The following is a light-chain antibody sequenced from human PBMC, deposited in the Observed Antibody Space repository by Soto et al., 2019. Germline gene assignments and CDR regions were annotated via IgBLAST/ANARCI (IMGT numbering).Light chain of an antibody. CDR3: QKYGRLPLS. CDR2: GAS. CDR1: QSLTNSF. Sequence: EILLTQSPGTLSLSPGDRATLSCRASQSLTNSFLAWYQQQPGQAPRLLISGASIRATDIPDRFSGSGSGKDFTLTISRLEPEDFAVCFCQKYGRLPLSFGGGTKVEIK. V-gene: IGKV3-20*01. J-gene: IGKJ4*01.